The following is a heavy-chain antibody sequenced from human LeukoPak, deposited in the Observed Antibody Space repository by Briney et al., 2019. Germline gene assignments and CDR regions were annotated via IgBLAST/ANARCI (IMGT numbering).Heavy chain of an antibody. Sequence: ASVKVSCKASGYTFTGYYMHWVRQAPGQGLVWMGWINPNSGGTNYAQKFQGRVTMTRDTSISTAYMELSRLRSDDTAVYYCARAAGRYDFWSGYYRPEEDYWGQGTLVTVSS. D-gene: IGHD3-3*01. J-gene: IGHJ4*02. CDR3: ARAAGRYDFWSGYYRPEEDY. CDR1: GYTFTGYY. V-gene: IGHV1-2*02. CDR2: INPNSGGT.